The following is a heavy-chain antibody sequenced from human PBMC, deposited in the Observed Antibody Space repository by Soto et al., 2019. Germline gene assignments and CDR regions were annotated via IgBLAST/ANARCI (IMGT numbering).Heavy chain of an antibody. J-gene: IGHJ6*02. CDR2: IYYSGST. V-gene: IGHV4-30-4*01. CDR3: ARASTGYYYYGMDV. Sequence: PSETLSLTCTVSGGSISSGDYYWSWIRQPPGKGLEWIGYIYYSGSTYYNPSLKSRVTISVDTSKNQFSLKLSSVTAAATAVYYCARASTGYYYYGMDVWGQGTTVTVSS. CDR1: GGSISSGDYY. D-gene: IGHD2-2*01.